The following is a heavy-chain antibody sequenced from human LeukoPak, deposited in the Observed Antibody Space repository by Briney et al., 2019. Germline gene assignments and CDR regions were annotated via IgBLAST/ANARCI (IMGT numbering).Heavy chain of an antibody. CDR1: GGTFSSYA. V-gene: IGHV1-69*06. Sequence: GASVKVSCKASGGTFSSYAISWVRQGPGQGLEWMGGIIPIFGTANYAQKFQGRVTITADKSTSTAYMELSSLRSEDTAVYYCATGRYFDWPEVSKYWGQGTLVIVSS. D-gene: IGHD3-9*01. CDR3: ATGRYFDWPEVSKY. J-gene: IGHJ4*02. CDR2: IIPIFGTA.